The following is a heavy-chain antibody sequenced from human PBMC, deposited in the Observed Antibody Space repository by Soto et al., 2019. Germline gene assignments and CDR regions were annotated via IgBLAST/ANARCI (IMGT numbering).Heavy chain of an antibody. CDR3: AKSSRYCTNGVCSYYGMDV. CDR2: ISYDGSNK. D-gene: IGHD2-8*01. V-gene: IGHV3-30*18. CDR1: GFTFSSYG. Sequence: GGSLRLSCAASGFTFSSYGMHWVRQAPGKGLEWVAVISYDGSNKYYADSVKGRFTISRDNSKNTLYLQMNSLRAEDTAVYYCAKSSRYCTNGVCSYYGMDVWGQGTTVTVSS. J-gene: IGHJ6*02.